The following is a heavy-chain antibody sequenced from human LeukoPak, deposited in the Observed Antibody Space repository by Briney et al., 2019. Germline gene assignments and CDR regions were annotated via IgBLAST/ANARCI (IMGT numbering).Heavy chain of an antibody. Sequence: PGESLRLSCAPPGFTFSRYWMHCVPPAPGKGLVCVSHISSDGSTTPYADSVKGRFTSSRDNAKNTLYLQMNSLRAEDTAVYYCAREAGDGHSGVTNYWGQGSLVSVSS. J-gene: IGHJ4*02. CDR3: AREAGDGHSGVTNY. CDR1: GFTFSRYW. V-gene: IGHV3-74*01. D-gene: IGHD2-21*02. CDR2: ISSDGSTT.